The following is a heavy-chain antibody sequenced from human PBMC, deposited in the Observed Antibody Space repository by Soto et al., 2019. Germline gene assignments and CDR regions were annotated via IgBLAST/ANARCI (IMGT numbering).Heavy chain of an antibody. CDR2: IWYDGSNR. CDR3: TRDPYGGSRYYFYS. D-gene: IGHD1-26*01. J-gene: IGHJ4*01. V-gene: IGHV3-33*01. CDR1: GFTFTNYG. Sequence: QVQLVESGGGVVQPGRSLRLSCAASGFTFTNYGMHWVRQAPGKGLEWVAVIWYDGSNRFYADSVKGRFTISKDNSQNMLYLQMHCLRPEDTAAYYCTRDPYGGSRYYFYSWGHGTLVTVSS.